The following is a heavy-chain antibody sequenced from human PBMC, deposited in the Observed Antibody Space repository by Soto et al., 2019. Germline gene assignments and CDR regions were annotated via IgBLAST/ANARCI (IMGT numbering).Heavy chain of an antibody. CDR3: ARDRSRYSSGWYVYNWFDP. CDR1: GFTFSSYA. Sequence: GGSLRLSCAASGFTFSSYAMHWVRQAPGKGLEWVAVISYDGSNKYYADSVKGRFTISRDNSKNTLYLQLNSLRAEDTAVYYCARDRSRYSSGWYVYNWFDPWGQGTLVTVSS. V-gene: IGHV3-30-3*01. D-gene: IGHD6-19*01. J-gene: IGHJ5*02. CDR2: ISYDGSNK.